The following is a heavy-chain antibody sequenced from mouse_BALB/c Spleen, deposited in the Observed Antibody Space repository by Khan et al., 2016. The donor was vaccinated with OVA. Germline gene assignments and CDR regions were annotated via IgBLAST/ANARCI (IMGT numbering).Heavy chain of an antibody. V-gene: IGHV1-7*01. Sequence: QVQLQQSGAELAKPGASVKMSCKASGYTFTSYWMHWVKQRPGQGLEWIGYINPSTGYTEYNQKFKDKATLTADKSSSTAYMQLSSLTSEDSAVYYCARPYGNWFAYWGQGTLVTVSA. J-gene: IGHJ3*01. CDR3: ARPYGNWFAY. CDR2: INPSTGYT. CDR1: GYTFTSYW. D-gene: IGHD2-1*01.